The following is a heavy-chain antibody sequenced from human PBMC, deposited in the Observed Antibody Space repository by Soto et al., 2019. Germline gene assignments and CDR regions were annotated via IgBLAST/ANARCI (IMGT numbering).Heavy chain of an antibody. CDR2: IYYIGNT. V-gene: IGHV4-59*01. CDR3: ARMFDNYVNGNWFDP. J-gene: IGHJ5*02. Sequence: QVQLQESGPGLVKPSETLSLTCTVSDGSIGSDYLSWIRQPPGKGLEWLGNIYYIGNTNYNPSLKSRVTMSIDTSKNRFSLKLASVTTADTAVYYCARMFDNYVNGNWFDPWGQGTLVTVSS. D-gene: IGHD3-10*02. CDR1: DGSIGSDY.